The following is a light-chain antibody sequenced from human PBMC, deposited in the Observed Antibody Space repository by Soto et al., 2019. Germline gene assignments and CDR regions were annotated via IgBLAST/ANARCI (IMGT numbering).Light chain of an antibody. V-gene: IGKV3-15*01. CDR3: HQYNNRPIT. Sequence: EIVMTQIPATLSVSPGERATLSCRASQSVGSDLAWYQQKPGQAPRLLIYDASTGATAVPARFSGSGSGTEFTLTISSLQSEDFAVYYCHQYNNRPITFGQGTRLEI. J-gene: IGKJ5*01. CDR1: QSVGSD. CDR2: DAS.